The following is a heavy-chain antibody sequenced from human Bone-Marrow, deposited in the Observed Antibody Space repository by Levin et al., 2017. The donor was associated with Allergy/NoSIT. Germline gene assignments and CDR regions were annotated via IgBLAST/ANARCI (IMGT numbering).Heavy chain of an antibody. D-gene: IGHD2-15*01. J-gene: IGHJ2*01. Sequence: SVKVSCKASGGRFTSYAIGWVRQAPGQGLEWMGGIIPIFGTTYKAQKFQGRVTVTADEATDTAYMELTSLRSDDTAVYYCAREAGGLGYCSGGICELYFDIWGRGTLVTVSS. CDR1: GGRFTSYA. V-gene: IGHV1-69*13. CDR3: AREAGGLGYCSGGICELYFDI. CDR2: IIPIFGTT.